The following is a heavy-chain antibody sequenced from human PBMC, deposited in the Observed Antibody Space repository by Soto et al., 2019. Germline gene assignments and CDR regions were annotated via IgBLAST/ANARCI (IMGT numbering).Heavy chain of an antibody. CDR2: INAGNGNT. D-gene: IGHD6-13*01. J-gene: IGHJ5*02. Sequence: QVQLVQSGAEVKKPGASVKVSCKASGYTFTSYAMHWVRQAPGQRLEWMGWINAGNGNTKYSQKFQGRVTITRDTSASTAYMELSSLRSEDTAVYYCAREQGLRSSWTGWFDPWGQGTLVTVSS. CDR3: AREQGLRSSWTGWFDP. CDR1: GYTFTSYA. V-gene: IGHV1-3*01.